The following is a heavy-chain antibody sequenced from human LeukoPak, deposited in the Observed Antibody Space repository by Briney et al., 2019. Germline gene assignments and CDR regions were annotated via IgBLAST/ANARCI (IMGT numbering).Heavy chain of an antibody. V-gene: IGHV1-2*02. D-gene: IGHD6-13*01. CDR3: AREGIAAAGTLDY. CDR2: INPNSGGT. CDR1: GYTFTGYY. J-gene: IGHJ4*02. Sequence: ASVKVSCRASGYTFTGYYMHWVRQAPGQGLEWMGWINPNSGGTNYAQKFQGRVTMTRDTSISTAYMELSRLRSDDTAVYYCAREGIAAAGTLDYWGQGTLVTVSS.